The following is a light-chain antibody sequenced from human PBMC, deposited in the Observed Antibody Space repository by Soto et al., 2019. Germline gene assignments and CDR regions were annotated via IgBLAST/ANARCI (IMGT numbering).Light chain of an antibody. CDR2: KAS. CDR3: QQYNSYPYT. J-gene: IGKJ2*01. Sequence: DIQMTQSPSTLSASVGDRVTITCRASQSIRDWLAWYQQTPGKAPKLLIYKASSLQSGVPSRFSGSGSGTEFTLTISSLQPDDFATFYCQQYNSYPYTFGQGPKLEIK. CDR1: QSIRDW. V-gene: IGKV1-5*03.